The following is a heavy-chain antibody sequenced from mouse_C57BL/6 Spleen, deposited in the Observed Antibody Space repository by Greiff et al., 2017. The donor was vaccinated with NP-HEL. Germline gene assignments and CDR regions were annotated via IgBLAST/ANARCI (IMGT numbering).Heavy chain of an antibody. Sequence: QVQLQQPGAELVKPGASVKLSCKASGYTFTSYWMHWVKQRPGRGLEWIGRIDPNSGDTKYNEKFKSKATLTVDKPSSTAYMQLSSLTSEDSAVYYCARPMNDGYYDPYFDYWGQGTTLTVSS. J-gene: IGHJ2*01. V-gene: IGHV1-72*01. CDR2: IDPNSGDT. CDR3: ARPMNDGYYDPYFDY. D-gene: IGHD2-3*01. CDR1: GYTFTSYW.